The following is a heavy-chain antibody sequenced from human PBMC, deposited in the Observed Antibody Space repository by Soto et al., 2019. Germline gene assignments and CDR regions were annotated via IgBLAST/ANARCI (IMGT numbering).Heavy chain of an antibody. Sequence: SETLSLTCTVSGCSVSSGSYYWSWIRQPPGKGLEWIGYIYYSGSTNYNPSLKSRVTISVDTSKNQFSLKLSSVTAADTAVYYCARGDFWSGSTGYDYWAQGTLVTVSS. V-gene: IGHV4-61*01. J-gene: IGHJ4*02. CDR3: ARGDFWSGSTGYDY. CDR2: IYYSGST. D-gene: IGHD3-3*01. CDR1: GCSVSSGSYY.